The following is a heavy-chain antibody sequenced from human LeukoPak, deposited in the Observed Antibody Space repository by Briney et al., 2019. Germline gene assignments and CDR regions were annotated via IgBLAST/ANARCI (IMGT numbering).Heavy chain of an antibody. CDR3: ARDEGYFHY. J-gene: IGHJ4*02. CDR1: GYTFTSYN. CDR2: ISDYNGNT. V-gene: IGHV1-18*01. Sequence: GAPVKPSCKASGYTFTSYNITWGRRSPGHRLEWMGWISDYNGNTSYGQKREGRVTMTTDTSTSTAYMELRSLRPDDTAVYYCARDEGYFHYWGQGTLVTVSS.